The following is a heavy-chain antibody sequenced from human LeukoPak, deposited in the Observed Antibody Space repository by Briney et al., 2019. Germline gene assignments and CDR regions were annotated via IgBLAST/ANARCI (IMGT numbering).Heavy chain of an antibody. CDR1: GGSISNYY. J-gene: IGHJ4*02. Sequence: PSETLSLTCTVFGGSISNYYWSWIRQPPGKGLEWIGYIYYSGSTYYNPSLKSRVTISVDTSKNQFSLKLSSVTAADTAVYYCARVSSIAAADWGQGTLVTVSS. CDR2: IYYSGST. D-gene: IGHD6-13*01. V-gene: IGHV4-30-4*01. CDR3: ARVSSIAAAD.